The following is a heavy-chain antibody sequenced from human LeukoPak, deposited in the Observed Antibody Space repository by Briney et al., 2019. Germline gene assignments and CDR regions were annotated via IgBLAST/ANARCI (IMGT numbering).Heavy chain of an antibody. CDR2: IYYRSKWYN. CDR1: GDSLSINSAA. D-gene: IGHD5-18*01. CDR3: ARGNGYTYGSYYFDY. V-gene: IGHV6-1*01. J-gene: IGHJ4*02. Sequence: SPTLSLTSALSGDSLSINSAAWNWVRQSPSRGLEWLGRIYYRSKWYNDYAESVKSRITVNPDTSKNQFSLQLNSVTPEHTAVYFCARGNGYTYGSYYFDYWGQGTLVTVSS.